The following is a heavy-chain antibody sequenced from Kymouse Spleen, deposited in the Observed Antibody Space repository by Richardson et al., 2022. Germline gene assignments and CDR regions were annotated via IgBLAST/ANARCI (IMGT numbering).Heavy chain of an antibody. CDR2: IYHSGST. CDR1: GGSISSSNW. CDR3: AREGGSIAAHDYYYYYGMDV. J-gene: IGHJ6*02. Sequence: QVQLQESGPGLVKPSGTLSLTCAVSGGSISSSNWWSWVRQPPGKGLEWIGEIYHSGSTNYNPSLKSRVTISVDKSKNQFSLKLSSVTAADTAVYYCAREGGSIAAHDYYYYYGMDVWGQGTTVTVSS. V-gene: IGHV4-4*02. D-gene: IGHD6-6*01.